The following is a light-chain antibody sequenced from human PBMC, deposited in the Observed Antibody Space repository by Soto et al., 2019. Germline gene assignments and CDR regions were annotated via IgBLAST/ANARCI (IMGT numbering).Light chain of an antibody. Sequence: EIVLTQSPGTLSLSPGERATLSCRASQSVSSSYLAWYQQKPGQAPRLLIYGASSRATGIPDRFTGSGSGTGFTLTISRPEPEDFAVYCCHQYGSSPITFGQGTRLEIK. CDR1: QSVSSSY. V-gene: IGKV3-20*01. CDR3: HQYGSSPIT. J-gene: IGKJ5*01. CDR2: GAS.